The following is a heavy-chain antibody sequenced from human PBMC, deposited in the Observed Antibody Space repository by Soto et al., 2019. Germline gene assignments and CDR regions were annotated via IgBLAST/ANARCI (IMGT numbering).Heavy chain of an antibody. CDR1: GFTFSNYG. V-gene: IGHV3-30*18. Sequence: GGSLRLSCAASGFTFSNYGMHWVRQAPGKGLEWVAFISDDGSNKYYADSMKGRFTMSRDNSKSTLYLQMNSLRVEDTAVYYCTKRRNVLRFLEWSSGMEVWGQGPRSPSP. J-gene: IGHJ6*02. D-gene: IGHD3-3*01. CDR3: TKRRNVLRFLEWSSGMEV. CDR2: ISDDGSNK.